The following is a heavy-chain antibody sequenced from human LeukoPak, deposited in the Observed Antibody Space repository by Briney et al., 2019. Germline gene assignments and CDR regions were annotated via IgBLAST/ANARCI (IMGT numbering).Heavy chain of an antibody. V-gene: IGHV1-18*01. CDR2: ISAYNGNT. D-gene: IGHD2-8*01. Sequence: ASVKVSCKASGYTFTSYGISWVRQAPGQGLEWMGWISAYNGNTNYAQKLQGRVTMTTDTSTSTAYMELRSLRSDDTAVYYCARDFRAKWTDLVFFDYWGQGTLVTVSS. J-gene: IGHJ4*02. CDR1: GYTFTSYG. CDR3: ARDFRAKWTDLVFFDY.